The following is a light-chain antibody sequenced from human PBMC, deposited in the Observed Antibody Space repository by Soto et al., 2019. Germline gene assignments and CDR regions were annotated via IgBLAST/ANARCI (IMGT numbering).Light chain of an antibody. CDR1: SSDVGGYKY. V-gene: IGLV2-14*03. CDR3: SSYTSSGSYV. Sequence: QSALTQPASVSGSPGQSITISCTGTSSDVGGYKYVSWYQQHPGKAPKLMIYDVTNRPSGVSNRFSGSKSGNTASLTISGLQAEDEADYYCSSYTSSGSYVFGTGTQLTVL. CDR2: DVT. J-gene: IGLJ1*01.